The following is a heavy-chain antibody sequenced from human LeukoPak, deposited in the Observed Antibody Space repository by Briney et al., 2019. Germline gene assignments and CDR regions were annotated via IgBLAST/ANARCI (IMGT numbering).Heavy chain of an antibody. Sequence: GGSLRLSCAASGFTFSSYSMNWVRQAPGKGLEWVSYISSSSSTIYYADSVKGRFTISRDNAKNLLYLQMNSLRAEDTAVYYCARVAPGSGYDFDYWGQGTLVTVSS. CDR1: GFTFSSYS. CDR2: ISSSSSTI. V-gene: IGHV3-48*01. CDR3: ARVAPGSGYDFDY. J-gene: IGHJ4*02. D-gene: IGHD5-12*01.